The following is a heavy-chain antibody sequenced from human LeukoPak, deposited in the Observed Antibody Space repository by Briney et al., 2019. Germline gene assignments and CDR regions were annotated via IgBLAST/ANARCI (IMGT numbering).Heavy chain of an antibody. D-gene: IGHD3-10*01. Sequence: GGSLRLSCAAPGLNFDDYAIHWVRQAPGKGLEWVSLISGDGGSTYYADSVKGRFTISRDNSKNSLYLQMNSLRTEDTALYYCAKDLLNYYGSGSYYRGAFDIWGQGTMVTVSS. CDR1: GLNFDDYA. CDR2: ISGDGGST. J-gene: IGHJ3*02. CDR3: AKDLLNYYGSGSYYRGAFDI. V-gene: IGHV3-43*02.